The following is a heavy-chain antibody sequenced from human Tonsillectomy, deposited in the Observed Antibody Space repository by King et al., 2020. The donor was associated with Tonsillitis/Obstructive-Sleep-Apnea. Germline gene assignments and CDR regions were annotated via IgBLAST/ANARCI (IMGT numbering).Heavy chain of an antibody. V-gene: IGHV3-66*01. Sequence: QLVQSGGGLVQPGGSLRLSCAASGFTVSSNYMSWVRQAPGKGLEWVSVIYSGGSTYYADSVKGRFTISRDNSKNTLYLQMNSLRAEDTAVYYCAGDSSSLGYYYYYYMDVWGKGTTVTVSS. CDR3: AGDSSSLGYYYYYYMDV. J-gene: IGHJ6*03. CDR2: IYSGGST. D-gene: IGHD6-6*01. CDR1: GFTVSSNY.